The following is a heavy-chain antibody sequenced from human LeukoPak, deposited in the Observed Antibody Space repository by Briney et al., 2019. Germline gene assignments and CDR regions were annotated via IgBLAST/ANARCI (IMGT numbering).Heavy chain of an antibody. V-gene: IGHV3-21*01. J-gene: IGHJ5*02. D-gene: IGHD2-21*02. CDR1: GFTFSSYS. Sequence: TTGGSLRLSCAASGFTFSSYSMNWVRQAPGKGLEWVSSISSSSSYIYYADSVKGRFTISRDNAKNSLYLQMNSLRAEDTAVYYCARGAYCGGDCQYRPRRFDPWGQGTLVTVSS. CDR3: ARGAYCGGDCQYRPRRFDP. CDR2: ISSSSSYI.